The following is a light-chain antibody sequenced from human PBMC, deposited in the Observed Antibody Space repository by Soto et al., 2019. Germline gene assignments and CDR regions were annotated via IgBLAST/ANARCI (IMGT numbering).Light chain of an antibody. CDR3: HQYGISP. J-gene: IGKJ4*01. CDR2: GAS. V-gene: IGKV3D-15*01. Sequence: EIVMTQSPATLSVSPGERATLSCRASQSVGSDLAWYQQKPGQAPRLLIYGASTRATGIPDRFSGSGSGTEFTLTISRLEPEDFAVYYCHQYGISPFGGGTKVDIK. CDR1: QSVGSD.